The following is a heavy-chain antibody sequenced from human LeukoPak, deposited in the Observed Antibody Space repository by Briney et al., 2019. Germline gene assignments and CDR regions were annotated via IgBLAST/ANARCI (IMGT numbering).Heavy chain of an antibody. J-gene: IGHJ4*02. CDR1: GYTFTSYD. CDR3: ATGYYYDRSGTHY. V-gene: IGHV1-8*03. D-gene: IGHD3-22*01. CDR2: MNPNSGNT. Sequence: ASVKVSCKASGYTFTSYDINWVRQATGQGLEWMGWMNPNSGNTGYAQKFQGRVTITRNTSISTAYMELSSLRSEDTAVYYCATGYYYDRSGTHYWGQGTLVTVSS.